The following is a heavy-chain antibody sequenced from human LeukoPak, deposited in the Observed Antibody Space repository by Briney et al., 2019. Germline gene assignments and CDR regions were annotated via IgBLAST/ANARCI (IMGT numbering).Heavy chain of an antibody. D-gene: IGHD2-15*01. Sequence: SEILSLTCAVSGGSFSGYYWSWIRQPPGKGLEWIGKINHSGSTNYNPSLKSRVTISVDTSKNQFSLNLSLKLSSVTAADTAVYYCARGASPHCSGGSCSPIDYWGQGTLVTVSS. J-gene: IGHJ4*02. V-gene: IGHV4-34*01. CDR3: ARGASPHCSGGSCSPIDY. CDR2: INHSGST. CDR1: GGSFSGYY.